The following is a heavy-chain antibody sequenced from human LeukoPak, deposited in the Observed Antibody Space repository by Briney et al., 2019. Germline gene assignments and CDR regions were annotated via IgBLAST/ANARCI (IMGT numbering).Heavy chain of an antibody. V-gene: IGHV2-5*02. Sequence: SGPTLVNPTSTLTPTCSFSGVSLSASGVGVGWVRQPPGKALDFLSPIYRDDDKRYSRSLKSSITGTQDTAKNQVVLTMTNMDPVDTATYYSTSSRPNIVGAMGYFDNWGQGTLVTVSS. CDR3: TSSRPNIVGAMGYFDN. CDR1: GVSLSASGVG. CDR2: IYRDDDK. D-gene: IGHD1-26*01. J-gene: IGHJ4*02.